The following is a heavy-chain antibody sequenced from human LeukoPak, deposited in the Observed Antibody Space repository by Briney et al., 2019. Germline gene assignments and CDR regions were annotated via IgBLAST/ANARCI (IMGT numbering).Heavy chain of an antibody. CDR2: IKQDGSEK. CDR3: ARGPRGYYYYMDV. CDR1: GFICIDYW. J-gene: IGHJ6*03. V-gene: IGHV3-7*01. Sequence: GGSLRLSCAASGFICIDYWMYWVRQAPGRGLEWVANIKQDGSEKYYVDSVEGRFTISRDNAKNSLYLQMNSLRAEDTAVYYCARGPRGYYYYMDVWGKGTTVTVSS.